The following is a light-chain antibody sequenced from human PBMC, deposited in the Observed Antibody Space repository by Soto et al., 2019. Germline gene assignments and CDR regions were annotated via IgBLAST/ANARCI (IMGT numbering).Light chain of an antibody. CDR2: LNSDGSH. J-gene: IGLJ2*01. V-gene: IGLV4-69*01. Sequence: QPVLTQSPSASASLGASVQLTYTLSSGHSSYTIAWHQLQPEKGPRYLMTLNSDGSHSKGDGIPDRFSGSSSGAERYLSISSLQSEEEADYYCQTWGTGIEVFGGGTKLTVL. CDR1: SGHSSYT. CDR3: QTWGTGIEV.